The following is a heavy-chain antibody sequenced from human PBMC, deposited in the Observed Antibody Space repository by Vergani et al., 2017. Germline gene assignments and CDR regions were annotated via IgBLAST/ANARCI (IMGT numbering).Heavy chain of an antibody. V-gene: IGHV4-61*02. Sequence: QVQLQESGPRLVRPSQTLSLTCTVSGGSINTGAYYWSWIRQPAGKGLEWIGRVYTGGMTNYNPSRKSRVTILVDRSKSQLSLKLTSVTAGDTAVYFCARELSYYYGSGSDDYNPYYYEGMDVWGPGTTVTVSS. CDR3: ARELSYYYGSGSDDYNPYYYEGMDV. CDR2: VYTGGMT. D-gene: IGHD3-10*01. CDR1: GGSINTGAYY. J-gene: IGHJ6*02.